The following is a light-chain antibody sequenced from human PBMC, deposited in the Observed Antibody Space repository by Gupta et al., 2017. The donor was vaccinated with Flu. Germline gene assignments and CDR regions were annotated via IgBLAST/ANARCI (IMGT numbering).Light chain of an antibody. CDR2: KHA. CDR3: QSANSSGSYEV. Sequence: YELTPPPSVSVSPGQTARIPCFGDALPKQFSYGYQQKTGQAHVMEIDKHAERPSGIPERLACSTSGTTVKWNISAVQAEDEAVDDCQSANSSGSYEVFGGGTKLTVL. CDR1: ALPKQF. J-gene: IGLJ3*02. V-gene: IGLV3-25*02.